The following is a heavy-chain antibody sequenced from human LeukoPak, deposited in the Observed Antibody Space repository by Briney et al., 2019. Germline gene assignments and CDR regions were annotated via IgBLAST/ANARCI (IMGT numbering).Heavy chain of an antibody. V-gene: IGHV1-18*01. CDR2: INTYNGDT. CDR3: ARDLAFLLVPAANGWLDP. Sequence: GASVKVSCKASGYTFSSHGISWVRQGPGQGLEWMGWINTYNGDTNFAQKFQGRVSITSDTSANTVYLELRSLISDDTAVYYCARDLAFLLVPAANGWLDPWGQGTLVTVSS. CDR1: GYTFSSHG. J-gene: IGHJ5*02. D-gene: IGHD3-10*01.